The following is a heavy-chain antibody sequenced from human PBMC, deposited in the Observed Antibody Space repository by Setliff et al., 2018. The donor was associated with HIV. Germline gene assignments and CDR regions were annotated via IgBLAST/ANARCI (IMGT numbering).Heavy chain of an antibody. Sequence: SETLSLTCTVSGDSINSHFWTWIRQSPRKGLEWIGYISSTGAAWYNPSLKSRVTMSIDTSKIHFSLTLSSVSGADTALYFCARGGKRASDIWGQGAMVTVSS. CDR2: ISSTGAA. V-gene: IGHV4-59*11. CDR3: ARGGKRASDI. CDR1: GDSINSHF. J-gene: IGHJ3*02.